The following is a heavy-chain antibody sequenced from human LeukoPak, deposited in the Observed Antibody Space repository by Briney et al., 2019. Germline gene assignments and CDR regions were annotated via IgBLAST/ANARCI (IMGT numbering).Heavy chain of an antibody. Sequence: GGALRLSCLASGFTFSSYALHWVRQAPGEGLGYFLAIISNGGSTYYADSVKGRFTISRDNSKNTLYLQMSSLRAEDTAVYYCVKPAGYSGYDPSHPFDYWGQGTLVTVSS. CDR3: VKPAGYSGYDPSHPFDY. V-gene: IGHV3-64D*06. CDR2: IISNGGST. D-gene: IGHD5-12*01. J-gene: IGHJ4*02. CDR1: GFTFSSYA.